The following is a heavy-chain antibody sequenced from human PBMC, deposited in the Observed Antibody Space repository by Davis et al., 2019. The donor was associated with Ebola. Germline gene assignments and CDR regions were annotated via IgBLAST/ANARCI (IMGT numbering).Heavy chain of an antibody. CDR1: GFTFSSYA. CDR2: ISYDGSNK. Sequence: GESLKISCAASGFTFSSYAMHWVRQAPGKGLEWVAVISYDGSNKYYADSVKGRFTISRDNSKNTLYLQMNSLRAEDTAVYYCAKGPRIGIAVAFDYWGQGTLVTVSS. D-gene: IGHD6-19*01. CDR3: AKGPRIGIAVAFDY. V-gene: IGHV3-30*04. J-gene: IGHJ4*02.